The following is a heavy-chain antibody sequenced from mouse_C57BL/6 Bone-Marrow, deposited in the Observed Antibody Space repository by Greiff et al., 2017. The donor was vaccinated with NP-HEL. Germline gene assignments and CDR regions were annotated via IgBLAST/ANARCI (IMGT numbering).Heavy chain of an antibody. Sequence: EVNVVESGGGLVKPGGSLKLSCAASGFTFSSYAMSWVRQTPEKRLEWVATISDGGSYTYYPDNVKGRFTISRDNAKNNLYLQMSHLKSEDTAMYYCASLLLPGFDYWGQGTTLTVSS. CDR3: ASLLLPGFDY. CDR1: GFTFSSYA. D-gene: IGHD1-1*01. V-gene: IGHV5-4*03. J-gene: IGHJ2*01. CDR2: ISDGGSYT.